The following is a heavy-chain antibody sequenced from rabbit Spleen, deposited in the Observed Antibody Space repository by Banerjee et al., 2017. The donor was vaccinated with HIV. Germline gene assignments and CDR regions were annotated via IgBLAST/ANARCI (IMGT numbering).Heavy chain of an antibody. CDR2: VDAGSSGNT. CDR1: GFSFSSGYY. V-gene: IGHV1S45*01. D-gene: IGHD8-1*01. J-gene: IGHJ6*01. Sequence: EQLKESGGGLVQPGGSLKLSCTASGFSFSSGYYMWWVRQAPGKGLEWVAYVDAGSSGNTYYASWAKGRFSLSKSSSTTVTLQMTSLTAADTATYFCARDAASSFSSYGMDLWGQGTLVTVS. CDR3: ARDAASSFSSYGMDL.